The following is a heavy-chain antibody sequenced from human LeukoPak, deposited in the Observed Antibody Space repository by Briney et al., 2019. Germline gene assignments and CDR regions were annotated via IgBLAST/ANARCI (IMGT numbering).Heavy chain of an antibody. J-gene: IGHJ6*03. CDR3: ASANYYDSSGYYSYYYYYYMDV. CDR1: GFTFSSYW. CDR2: IKTDGSQI. Sequence: GGSLRLSCVASGFTFSSYWMTWVRQAPGKGLEWVANIKTDGSQIYYVDSVKGRFTISRDNAKNSLYLQMNSLRAEDTAVYYCASANYYDSSGYYSYYYYYYMDVWGKGTTVTVSS. V-gene: IGHV3-7*01. D-gene: IGHD3-22*01.